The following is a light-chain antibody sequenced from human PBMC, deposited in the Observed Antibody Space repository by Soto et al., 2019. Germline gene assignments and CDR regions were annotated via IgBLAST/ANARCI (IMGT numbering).Light chain of an antibody. Sequence: EVALTQSPSTLSSSPGERAILSCRASHSVGYDLAWYQQRPGKAPMLLISDAFNRATGIPARFSGSGSGTDFTLTISSLEPEDFAVYYCQQHNGCPLTFGRGTKVEI. J-gene: IGKJ4*01. V-gene: IGKV3-11*01. CDR3: QQHNGCPLT. CDR2: DAF. CDR1: HSVGYD.